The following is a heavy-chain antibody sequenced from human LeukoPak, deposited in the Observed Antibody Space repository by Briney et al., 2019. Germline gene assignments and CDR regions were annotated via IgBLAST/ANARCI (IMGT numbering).Heavy chain of an antibody. CDR1: GFTFSIYS. V-gene: IGHV3-21*04. CDR3: AKEAGYDYSGLYYYYYMDV. CDR2: ISSSSSYI. J-gene: IGHJ6*03. D-gene: IGHD5-12*01. Sequence: PGGSLRLSCAASGFTFSIYSMNWVRQAPGKGLEWVSSISSSSSYIYYADSVKGRFTISRDNAKNSLYLQMNSLRAEDTALYYCAKEAGYDYSGLYYYYYMDVWGKGTTVTISS.